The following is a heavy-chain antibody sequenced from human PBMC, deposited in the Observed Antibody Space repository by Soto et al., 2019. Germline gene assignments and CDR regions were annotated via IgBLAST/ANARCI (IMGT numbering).Heavy chain of an antibody. D-gene: IGHD3-3*01. V-gene: IGHV3-23*01. CDR3: AKDSGPVVIIPYYFDY. Sequence: GGSLRLSCAASVFTFSSYAMSWVRQAPGKGLEWVSAISGSGGSTYYADSVKGRFTISRDNSKNTLYLQMNSLRAEDTAVYYCAKDSGPVVIIPYYFDYWGQGTLVTVSS. CDR1: VFTFSSYA. J-gene: IGHJ4*02. CDR2: ISGSGGST.